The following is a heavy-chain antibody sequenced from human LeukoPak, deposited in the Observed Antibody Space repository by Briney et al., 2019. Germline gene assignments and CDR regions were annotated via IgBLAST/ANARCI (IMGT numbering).Heavy chain of an antibody. CDR3: ARGYIVVVVAATPYYYYYGMDV. J-gene: IGHJ6*02. CDR2: ISAYNGNT. CDR1: GYTFTSYG. V-gene: IGHV1-18*01. D-gene: IGHD2-15*01. Sequence: ASVKVSCKASGYTFTSYGISWVRQAPGQGLEWMGWISAYNGNTNYAQKLQGRVTMTTDTSTSTAYMELRSLRSDDTAVYYCARGYIVVVVAATPYYYYYGMDVWGQGTTVTVSS.